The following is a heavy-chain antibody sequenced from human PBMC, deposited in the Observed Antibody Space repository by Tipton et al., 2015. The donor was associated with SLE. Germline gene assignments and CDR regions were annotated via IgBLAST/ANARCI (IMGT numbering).Heavy chain of an antibody. CDR3: ARDYYDSSGYCVY. D-gene: IGHD3-22*01. CDR2: ISYDGTNK. J-gene: IGHJ4*02. Sequence: RSLRLSCAASGFTFSRYSMNWVRQAPGKGLEWVAVISYDGTNKYYADSVKGRFTISRDNSKNTLYLQMNSLRAEDTAVYYCARDYYDSSGYCVYWGQGTLVTVSS. CDR1: GFTFSRYS. V-gene: IGHV3-30-3*01.